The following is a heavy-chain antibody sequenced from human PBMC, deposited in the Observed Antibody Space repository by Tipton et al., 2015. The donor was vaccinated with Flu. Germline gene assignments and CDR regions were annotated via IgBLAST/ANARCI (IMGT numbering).Heavy chain of an antibody. V-gene: IGHV4-39*07. Sequence: TLSLTCTVSGGSISSSSYYWGWIRQPPGKGLEWLGSIYYSGSTYYNPSLKSRVTISVDTSKDQFSLKLSSVTAADTAVYYCARTFAEYCSGGSCYSSYYYYGMDVWGQGTTVTVSS. CDR3: ARTFAEYCSGGSCYSSYYYYGMDV. CDR2: IYYSGST. J-gene: IGHJ6*02. D-gene: IGHD2-15*01. CDR1: GGSISSSSYY.